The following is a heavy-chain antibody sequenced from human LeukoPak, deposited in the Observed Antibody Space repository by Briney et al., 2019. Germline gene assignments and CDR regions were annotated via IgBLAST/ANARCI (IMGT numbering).Heavy chain of an antibody. Sequence: SVKVSCKASGGTFSSYAISWVRQAPGRGLEWMGRIIPIFGIANYAQKFQGRVTITADKSTSTAYTELSSLRSEDTAVYYCARVITGTTYRGFDPWGQGTLVTVSS. CDR3: ARVITGTTYRGFDP. CDR1: GGTFSSYA. CDR2: IIPIFGIA. V-gene: IGHV1-69*04. J-gene: IGHJ5*02. D-gene: IGHD1-7*01.